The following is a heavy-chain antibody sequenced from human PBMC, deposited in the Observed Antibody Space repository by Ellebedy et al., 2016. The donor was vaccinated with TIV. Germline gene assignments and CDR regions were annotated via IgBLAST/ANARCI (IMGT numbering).Heavy chain of an antibody. CDR1: GFTFNNYG. D-gene: IGHD6-19*01. Sequence: GESLKISCAASGFTFNNYGMHWVRQAPGKGLEWVAIIWYDGSNEHYTDSVKGRFTISRDNSKNTLYLQMNSLRAEDTAIYYCARGGEPCLVPYHFDYWGQGTLVTVSS. CDR3: ARGGEPCLVPYHFDY. CDR2: IWYDGSNE. J-gene: IGHJ4*02. V-gene: IGHV3-33*01.